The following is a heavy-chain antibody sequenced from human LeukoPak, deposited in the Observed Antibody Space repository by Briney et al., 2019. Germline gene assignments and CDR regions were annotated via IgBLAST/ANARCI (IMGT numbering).Heavy chain of an antibody. V-gene: IGHV4-39*01. Sequence: SETLSLTCNVSGGSMSNIYYWGWIRQPPGKGLEWIGNIFYSGITYYNPSLRSRVTIAIDTSKSQFSLKLSSVTAADTAVYHCARHMTVTYDAFDIWGQGTMVTVSS. D-gene: IGHD3-22*01. CDR1: GGSMSNIYY. CDR3: ARHMTVTYDAFDI. J-gene: IGHJ3*02. CDR2: IFYSGIT.